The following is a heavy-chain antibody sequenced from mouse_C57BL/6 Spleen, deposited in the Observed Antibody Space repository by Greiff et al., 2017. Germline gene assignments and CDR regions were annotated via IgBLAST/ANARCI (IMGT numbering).Heavy chain of an antibody. CDR1: GYAFSSYW. CDR3: ARRGGYYSYDMDY. J-gene: IGHJ4*01. D-gene: IGHD1-1*01. V-gene: IGHV1-80*01. CDR2: IYPGGGDA. Sequence: QVTLKVCGAGMVQPGASLRLSCKASGYAFSSYWMNWVRQSPGKGLEWMGQIYPGGGDANYNGTVKGRGTLTADKATSTVYLQLSSLTSEDSAIYFCARRGGYYSYDMDYWGQGTSVTVSS.